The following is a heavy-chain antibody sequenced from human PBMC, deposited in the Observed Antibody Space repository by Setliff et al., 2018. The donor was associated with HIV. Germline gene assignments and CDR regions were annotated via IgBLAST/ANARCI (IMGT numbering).Heavy chain of an antibody. CDR2: ISSDNGNT. D-gene: IGHD2-15*01. Sequence: ASVKVSCKASGYSFRNYDLNWVRQAPGQGLAWMGWISSDNGNTIYAQKFQGRVAMTIDTSTSTAHMELRSLTSDDTAVYYCARLSCTDGNCFPYNWFDPWGQGTLVTVSS. J-gene: IGHJ5*02. V-gene: IGHV1-18*01. CDR1: GYSFRNYD. CDR3: ARLSCTDGNCFPYNWFDP.